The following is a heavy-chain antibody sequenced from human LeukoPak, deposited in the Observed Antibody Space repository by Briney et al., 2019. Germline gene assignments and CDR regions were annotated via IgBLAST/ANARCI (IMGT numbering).Heavy chain of an antibody. CDR3: ARSSAVLHYFDY. Sequence: SVKVSCKASGGTFSSYAISWVRQAPGQGLEWMGGIIPIFGTANYAQKFQGRVTITADESTSTAYMELSSLRSEDTAVYYCARSSAVLHYFDYWGQGTLVTVSS. D-gene: IGHD2-2*01. J-gene: IGHJ4*02. CDR1: GGTFSSYA. V-gene: IGHV1-69*13. CDR2: IIPIFGTA.